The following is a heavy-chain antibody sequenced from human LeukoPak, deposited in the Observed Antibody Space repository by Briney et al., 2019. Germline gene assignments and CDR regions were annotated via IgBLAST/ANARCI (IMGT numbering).Heavy chain of an antibody. V-gene: IGHV3-11*01. CDR2: ISSSGSTI. D-gene: IGHD5-12*01. Sequence: GGSLRLSCAASGFTFSDYYVSWIRHARGRGLEWVSYISSSGSTILYADSVKGRFTISRDNDKNSLYLQMNSLRAEDTAVYYCARNGYSGYDWDYWGQGTLVTVSS. J-gene: IGHJ4*02. CDR1: GFTFSDYY. CDR3: ARNGYSGYDWDY.